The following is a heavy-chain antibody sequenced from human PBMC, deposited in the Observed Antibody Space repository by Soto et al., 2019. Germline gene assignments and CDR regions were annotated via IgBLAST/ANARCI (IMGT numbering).Heavy chain of an antibody. Sequence: PGGSLRLSCAASGFTFSSYGMHWVRQAPGKGLEWVAVIWYDGSNKYYADSVKGRFTISRDNSKNTLYLQMNSLRAEDTAVYYCARAPVDCSGGSCHTLAGYYFDYWGQGTLVTVSS. V-gene: IGHV3-33*01. CDR3: ARAPVDCSGGSCHTLAGYYFDY. CDR1: GFTFSSYG. CDR2: IWYDGSNK. J-gene: IGHJ4*02. D-gene: IGHD2-15*01.